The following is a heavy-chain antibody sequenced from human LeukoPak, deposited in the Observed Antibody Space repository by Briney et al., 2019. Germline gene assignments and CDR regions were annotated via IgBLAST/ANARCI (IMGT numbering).Heavy chain of an antibody. Sequence: GRSLRLSCAASGFTFSSFGMHWVRQAPGKGLEWVASIWHDGSNEFYVDSVKGRFSISRDDSKNTLYLQMNSLRAEDTALYYCAKDDRGGWSGYFDSWGQGTLVTVSS. CDR2: IWHDGSNE. CDR1: GFTFSSFG. D-gene: IGHD6-19*01. J-gene: IGHJ4*02. V-gene: IGHV3-33*06. CDR3: AKDDRGGWSGYFDS.